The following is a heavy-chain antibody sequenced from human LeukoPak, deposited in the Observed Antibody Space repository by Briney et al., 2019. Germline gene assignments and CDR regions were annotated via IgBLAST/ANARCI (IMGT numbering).Heavy chain of an antibody. J-gene: IGHJ6*02. Sequence: GRSLRLSCAASGFTFSSYDMHWVRQAPGKGLEWVAIISYDGSNKYYADSVKGRFTISRDNSKNTLYLQMNSLRAEDTAVYYCAKSSGRYYYYYGMDVWGQGTTVTVSS. V-gene: IGHV3-30*18. CDR1: GFTFSSYD. D-gene: IGHD1-26*01. CDR3: AKSSGRYYYYYGMDV. CDR2: ISYDGSNK.